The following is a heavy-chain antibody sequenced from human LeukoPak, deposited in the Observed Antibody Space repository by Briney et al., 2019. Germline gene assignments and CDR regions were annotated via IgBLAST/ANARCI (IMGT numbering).Heavy chain of an antibody. CDR3: ARASHDYGDYSHFDY. CDR2: IYRSGST. Sequence: SETLSLTCSVSGDSVSSSSYYWGWIRQPPGKGLEWIGEIYRSGSTNYNPSLKSRVTISVGKSKNQFSLKLSSLTAADTAVYYCARASHDYGDYSHFDYWGQGTLVTVSS. D-gene: IGHD4-17*01. J-gene: IGHJ4*02. V-gene: IGHV4-39*07. CDR1: GDSVSSSSYY.